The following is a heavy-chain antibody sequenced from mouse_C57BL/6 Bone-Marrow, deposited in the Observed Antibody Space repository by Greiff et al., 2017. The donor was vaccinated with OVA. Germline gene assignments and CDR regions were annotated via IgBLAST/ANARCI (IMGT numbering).Heavy chain of an antibody. V-gene: IGHV1-82*01. CDR2: IYPGDGDT. Sequence: QVQLQQSGPELVKPGASVKISCKASGYAFSSSWMNWVKQRPGQGLEWIGRIYPGDGDTNYNGKFKGKATLTADKSSSTAYMQLSSLTSEDSAVYYCARMDYEGDYWGQGTSVTVSS. J-gene: IGHJ4*01. D-gene: IGHD2-4*01. CDR3: ARMDYEGDY. CDR1: GYAFSSSW.